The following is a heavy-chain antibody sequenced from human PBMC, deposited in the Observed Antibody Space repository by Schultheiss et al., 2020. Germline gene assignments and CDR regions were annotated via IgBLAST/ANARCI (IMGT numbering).Heavy chain of an antibody. CDR2: ISYDGSNK. D-gene: IGHD6-13*01. Sequence: GGSLRLSCAASGFTFSSYGMHWVRQAPGKGLEWVAVISYDGSNKYYADSVKGRFTISRDNSKNTLYLQMNSLRAEDTAVYYCARDEAAGTPLNYYYYYGMDVWGQGTTVTSP. CDR1: GFTFSSYG. J-gene: IGHJ6*02. CDR3: ARDEAAGTPLNYYYYYGMDV. V-gene: IGHV3-30*03.